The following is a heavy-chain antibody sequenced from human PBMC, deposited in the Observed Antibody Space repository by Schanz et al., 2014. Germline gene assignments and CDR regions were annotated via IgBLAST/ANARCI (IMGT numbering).Heavy chain of an antibody. D-gene: IGHD3-22*01. CDR2: IYSGIGA. Sequence: EGQLAESGGGLVQPGGSLRLSCEASGSTASSNTMSWVRKAPGKGLEWVSVIYSGIGAYYADSVKDRFTVSRDNSKNTVYLQMNRLRAEDTAVYYCARVHHYDPSGWGYFDYWGQGALVTVSS. J-gene: IGHJ4*02. CDR3: ARVHHYDPSGWGYFDY. V-gene: IGHV3-66*01. CDR1: GSTASSNT.